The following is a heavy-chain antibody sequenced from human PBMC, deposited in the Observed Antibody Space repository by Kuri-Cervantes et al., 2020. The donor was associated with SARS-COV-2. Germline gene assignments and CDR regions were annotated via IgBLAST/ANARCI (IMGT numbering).Heavy chain of an antibody. J-gene: IGHJ2*01. CDR3: ARDGRGENWYFDL. V-gene: IGHV3-21*01. D-gene: IGHD1-26*01. CDR2: ISGSSSYI. CDR1: GFTLSSHT. Sequence: GESLKISCAASGFTLSSHTMNWVRQAPGKGLEWVSSISGSSSYIYYVDSVKGRFTISRDNAKNSLYLQMNSLRAEDTAVYYCARDGRGENWYFDLWGRGTLVTVSS.